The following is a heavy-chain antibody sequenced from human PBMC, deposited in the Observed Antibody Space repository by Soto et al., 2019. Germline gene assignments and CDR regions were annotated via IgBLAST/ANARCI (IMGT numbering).Heavy chain of an antibody. CDR3: TRAQYCRSRNCNKSPYYSYGMDA. V-gene: IGHV3-49*04. CDR1: GFTFGDFA. CDR2: IRSKTYRGTK. Sequence: PGGSLRLSCRASGFTFGDFAMNWVRQAPGKGLEWVAFIRSKTYRGTKEYAASVDGRFTISRDDSNNIAYLQMNRVRTGDTAVYYCTRAQYCRSRNCNKSPYYSYGMDAWGQGTTVTVSS. J-gene: IGHJ6*02. D-gene: IGHD2-2*02.